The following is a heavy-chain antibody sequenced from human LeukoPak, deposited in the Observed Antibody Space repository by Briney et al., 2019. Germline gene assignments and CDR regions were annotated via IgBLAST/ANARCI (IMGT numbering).Heavy chain of an antibody. CDR2: INHSGSN. J-gene: IGHJ6*04. V-gene: IGHV4-34*01. CDR3: ARGGRIRRGMDV. D-gene: IGHD2-15*01. CDR1: GGSFSGYY. Sequence: SETLSLTCAVDGGSFSGYYWSWIRQPPGEGLGWVGEINHSGSNNYNPSLKSRVTISVDTSKNQFSLKLSSVTAADTAVYYCARGGRIRRGMDVWGKGTTVTVSS.